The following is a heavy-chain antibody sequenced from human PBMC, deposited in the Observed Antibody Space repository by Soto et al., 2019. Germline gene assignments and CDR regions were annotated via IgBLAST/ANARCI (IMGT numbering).Heavy chain of an antibody. Sequence: VKVSCKASGFTFTSSAMQWVRQARGQRLEWIGWIVVGSGNTNYAQKFQERVTITRDMSTSTAYMELSSLRSEDTAVYYCAAERTGAILYYAFDIWGQGTMVTVSS. V-gene: IGHV1-58*02. J-gene: IGHJ3*02. CDR2: IVVGSGNT. D-gene: IGHD2-8*01. CDR3: AAERTGAILYYAFDI. CDR1: GFTFTSSA.